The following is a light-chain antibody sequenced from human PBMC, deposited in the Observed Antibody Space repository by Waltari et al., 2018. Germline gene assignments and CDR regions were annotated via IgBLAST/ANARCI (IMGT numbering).Light chain of an antibody. CDR3: CSYAGSTTWL. CDR2: EVN. CDR1: NSYVGHYNL. Sequence: QSALTQPASVSGSPGQSITIPCTGSNSYVGHYNLVSWYQQHPGKAPKLLLYEVNQRPSGVSSRFSGSKSGITASLTISGLQAEDEADFYCCSYAGSTTWLFGGGTRLTVL. V-gene: IGLV2-23*02. J-gene: IGLJ2*01.